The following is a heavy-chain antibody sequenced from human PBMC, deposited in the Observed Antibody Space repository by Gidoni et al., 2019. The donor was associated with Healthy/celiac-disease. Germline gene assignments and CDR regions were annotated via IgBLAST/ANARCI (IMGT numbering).Heavy chain of an antibody. CDR2: TYHRSKWYT. Sequence: QVQLQQSGPGLVKPSQTLSLTCVTSGDSVSSNSAAWNWIRQSPSRGLEWLGRTYHRSKWYTDYAVSVESRITINSDTSKNQFSLQLNSVTPEDTAVYYCARASSTITTAANAFDIWGQGTMVTVSS. D-gene: IGHD1-20*01. CDR1: GDSVSSNSAA. CDR3: ARASSTITTAANAFDI. V-gene: IGHV6-1*01. J-gene: IGHJ3*02.